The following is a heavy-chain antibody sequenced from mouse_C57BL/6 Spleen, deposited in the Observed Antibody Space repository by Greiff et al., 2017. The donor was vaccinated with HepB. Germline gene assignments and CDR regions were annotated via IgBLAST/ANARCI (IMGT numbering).Heavy chain of an antibody. CDR1: GFSLTSYG. Sequence: QVQLKQSGPGLVQPSQSLSITCTVSGFSLTSYGVHWVRQSPGKGLEWLGVIWSGGSTDYNAAFISRLSISKDNSKSQVFFKMNSLQADDTAIYYCARPYYSNSYFDVWGTGTTVTVSS. CDR2: IWSGGST. V-gene: IGHV2-2*01. J-gene: IGHJ1*03. D-gene: IGHD2-5*01. CDR3: ARPYYSNSYFDV.